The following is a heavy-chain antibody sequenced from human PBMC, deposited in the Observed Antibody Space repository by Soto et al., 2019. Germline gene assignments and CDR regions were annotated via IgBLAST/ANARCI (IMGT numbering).Heavy chain of an antibody. J-gene: IGHJ3*02. CDR1: RFTFSSYW. V-gene: IGHV3-74*01. CDR3: ARGAAGASPAFDI. CDR2: INSDGSIT. Sequence: GGSLRLSCAASRFTFSSYWMHWVRQAPGKGLVWVSRINSDGSITTYADSVKGRFTISRDNAKNTLYLQINSLRAEDTAVYYCARGAAGASPAFDIWGQGTMVTVSS. D-gene: IGHD7-27*01.